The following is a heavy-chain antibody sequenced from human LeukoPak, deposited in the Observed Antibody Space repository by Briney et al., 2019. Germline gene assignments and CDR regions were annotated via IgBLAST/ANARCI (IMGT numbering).Heavy chain of an antibody. CDR2: INHSGST. J-gene: IGHJ4*02. Sequence: SETLSLTCAVYGGSFSGYYWSWIRQPPGKGLEWIGEINHSGSTNYNPSLKSRVTISVDTSKNQFSLKLSSVTAADTAVYYCARLSVAGIAAAGTYWGQGTLVTVSS. CDR3: ARLSVAGIAAAGTY. V-gene: IGHV4-34*01. CDR1: GGSFSGYY. D-gene: IGHD6-13*01.